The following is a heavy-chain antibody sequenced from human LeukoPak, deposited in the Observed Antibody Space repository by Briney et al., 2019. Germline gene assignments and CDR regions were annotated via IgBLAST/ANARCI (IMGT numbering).Heavy chain of an antibody. Sequence: PGGSLRLSCAASGFNFSRNGMHWVRPAPGQGLEWVGFIRFDGTNKFYGASVRGRFIISRDNSKNTLYLQMNSLRAEDTAVYYCVRDFDDVNGDYYYIPEYWGRGMLVAVSS. J-gene: IGHJ4*02. V-gene: IGHV3-30*02. D-gene: IGHD3-22*01. CDR3: VRDFDDVNGDYYYIPEY. CDR2: IRFDGTNK. CDR1: GFNFSRNG.